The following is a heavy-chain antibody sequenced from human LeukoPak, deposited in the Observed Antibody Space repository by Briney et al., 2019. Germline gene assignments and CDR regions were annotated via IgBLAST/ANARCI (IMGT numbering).Heavy chain of an antibody. CDR2: ISAYNGNT. CDR3: KVAANVDYYYYYGMDV. Sequence: ASVKVSCKASGYTFTSYGISWVRQAPGQGLEWMGWISAYNGNTNYAQKLQGRVTMTTDTSTSTVYVELRSLRSDDTAVYYCKVAANVDYYYYYGMDVWGQGTTVTVSS. CDR1: GYTFTSYG. D-gene: IGHD2-15*01. V-gene: IGHV1-18*01. J-gene: IGHJ6*02.